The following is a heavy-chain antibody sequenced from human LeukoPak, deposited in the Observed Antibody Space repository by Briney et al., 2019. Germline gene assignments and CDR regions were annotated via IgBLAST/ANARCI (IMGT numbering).Heavy chain of an antibody. J-gene: IGHJ4*02. CDR1: GFTFSSYG. D-gene: IGHD2-15*01. Sequence: GGFLRLSCAASGFTFSSYGMHWVRQAPGKGLEWVAVISYDGSNKYYADSVKGRFTISRDNSKNTLYLQMNSLRAEDTAVYYCAKEGCSGGSCYPLYWGQGTLVTVSS. CDR2: ISYDGSNK. V-gene: IGHV3-30*18. CDR3: AKEGCSGGSCYPLY.